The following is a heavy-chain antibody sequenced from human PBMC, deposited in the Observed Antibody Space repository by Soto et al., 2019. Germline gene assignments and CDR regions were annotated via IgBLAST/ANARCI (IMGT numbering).Heavy chain of an antibody. J-gene: IGHJ4*02. Sequence: GASVKVSCKASGYTLTNYYVHWVRQAPGQGLEWMGIIYPSGGSTSYAQKFQGRVTMTRDTSTSTVYMELSSLRYEDTAMYYCTRGSRGEPTDYWGQGTLVTVSS. D-gene: IGHD2-21*01. V-gene: IGHV1-46*03. CDR1: GYTLTNYY. CDR2: IYPSGGST. CDR3: TRGSRGEPTDY.